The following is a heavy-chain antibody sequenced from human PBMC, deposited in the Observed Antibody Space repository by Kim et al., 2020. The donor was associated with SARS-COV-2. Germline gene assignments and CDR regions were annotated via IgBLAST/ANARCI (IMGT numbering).Heavy chain of an antibody. V-gene: IGHV4-34*01. J-gene: IGHJ3*02. CDR3: ARGPMTVAAFIRDDAFDI. Sequence: KSRVTRSVDTSKNQFSLKLSSVTAADTAVYYCARGPMTVAAFIRDDAFDIWGQGTMVTVSS. D-gene: IGHD6-19*01.